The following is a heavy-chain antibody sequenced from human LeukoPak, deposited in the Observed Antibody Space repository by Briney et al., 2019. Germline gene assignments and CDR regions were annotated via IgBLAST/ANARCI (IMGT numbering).Heavy chain of an antibody. Sequence: ASVKVSCKASGGTFSSYAISWVRQAPGQGLEWMGGIIPIFGTANYAQKFQGRVTITADESTSTAYMELSSLRSEDTAVYYCARTMVRGYDPKYYFDYWGQGTLVTVSS. D-gene: IGHD3-10*01. V-gene: IGHV1-69*13. CDR1: GGTFSSYA. J-gene: IGHJ4*02. CDR3: ARTMVRGYDPKYYFDY. CDR2: IIPIFGTA.